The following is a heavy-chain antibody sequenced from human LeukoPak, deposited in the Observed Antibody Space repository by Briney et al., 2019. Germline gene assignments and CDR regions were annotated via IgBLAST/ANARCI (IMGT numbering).Heavy chain of an antibody. CDR3: AKDWIQFNRVFDCFDS. J-gene: IGHJ4*02. CDR2: IGNTET. CDR1: GFPFETNA. D-gene: IGHD5-18*01. Sequence: GGSLRLSCATSGFPFETNAMSWVCQAPGKGLEWVATIGNTETFYADSVTGRFTISRDNSKNTVNLQMNRLRVEDTAIYYCAKDWIQFNRVFDCFDSWGQGTLVTVSS. V-gene: IGHV3-23*01.